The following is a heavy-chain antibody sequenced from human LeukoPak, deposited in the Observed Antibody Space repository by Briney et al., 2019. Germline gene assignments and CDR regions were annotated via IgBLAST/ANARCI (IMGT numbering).Heavy chain of an antibody. J-gene: IGHJ6*03. V-gene: IGHV1-69*05. CDR1: GGTFSSYA. CDR3: ARVVGATDYYYYYMDV. D-gene: IGHD1-26*01. CDR2: IIPIFGTA. Sequence: SVKVSCKASGGTFSSYAISWVRQAPGQGLEWMGGIIPIFGTANYAQKFQGRVTITTDESTSTAYMELSSLRSEDTAVYYCARVVGATDYYYYYMDVWGKGTTVTVSS.